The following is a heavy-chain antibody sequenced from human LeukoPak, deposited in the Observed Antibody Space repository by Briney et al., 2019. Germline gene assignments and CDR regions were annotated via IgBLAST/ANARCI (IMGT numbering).Heavy chain of an antibody. J-gene: IGHJ4*02. Sequence: GGSLRLSCAASRFTFSSYDMHWVRQAPGKGLEWVAVISYDGSNKYYADSMKGRFAISRDNSKNTVYLQMNSLRVEDTAVYYCARANTPFADYWGQGTLVTVSS. CDR2: ISYDGSNK. D-gene: IGHD2-2*02. CDR3: ARANTPFADY. V-gene: IGHV3-30*09. CDR1: RFTFSSYD.